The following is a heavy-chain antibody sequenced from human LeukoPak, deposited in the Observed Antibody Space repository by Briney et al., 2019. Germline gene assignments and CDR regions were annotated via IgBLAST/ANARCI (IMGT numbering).Heavy chain of an antibody. CDR3: ARDGDYYGSGSYDY. Sequence: PGGSLRLSCAASGFTFSSYWMHWVRHAPGKGLVGVSRINSDGSSTIYADSVKGRFTISRDNAKNTLYLQMNSLRAEDTAVYYCARDGDYYGSGSYDYWGQGTLVTVSS. CDR2: INSDGSST. J-gene: IGHJ4*02. V-gene: IGHV3-74*01. CDR1: GFTFSSYW. D-gene: IGHD3-10*01.